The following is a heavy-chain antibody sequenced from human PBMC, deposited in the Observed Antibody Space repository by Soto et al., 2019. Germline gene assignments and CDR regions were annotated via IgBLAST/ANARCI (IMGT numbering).Heavy chain of an antibody. J-gene: IGHJ5*02. CDR1: GGTFSSYA. CDR3: ARKGTVVTHNWFDP. V-gene: IGHV1-69*06. D-gene: IGHD2-21*02. CDR2: IIPIFGTA. Sequence: GASVKVSCKASGGTFSSYAISWVRQAPGQGLEWMGGIIPIFGTANYAQKFQGRVTITADKSTSTAYMELSSLRSEDTAVYYCARKGTVVTHNWFDPWGQGTLVTVSS.